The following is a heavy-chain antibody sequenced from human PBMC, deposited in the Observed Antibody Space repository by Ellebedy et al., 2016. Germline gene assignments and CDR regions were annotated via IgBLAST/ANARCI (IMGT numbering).Heavy chain of an antibody. CDR1: GYSFHTHW. V-gene: IGHV5-51*01. Sequence: GESLKISCKGFGYSFHTHWIGWVRQMPGKGLEWVGIIYPRDSDTSYSPSFKGQVTISADKSTNTAYLQWSGLRASDTAIYYCARHVVMDVVSGTPRDFYYYALDVWGQGTTVTVS. D-gene: IGHD1-7*01. CDR2: IYPRDSDT. J-gene: IGHJ6*02. CDR3: ARHVVMDVVSGTPRDFYYYALDV.